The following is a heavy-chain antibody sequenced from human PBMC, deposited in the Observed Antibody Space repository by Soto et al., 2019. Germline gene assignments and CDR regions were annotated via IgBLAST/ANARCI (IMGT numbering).Heavy chain of an antibody. D-gene: IGHD2-15*01. J-gene: IGHJ5*02. CDR1: GGAFRGYY. V-gene: IGHV4-34*01. CDR3: ARERGRYCSGESCYPVGP. Sequence: QVQLQQGGAGLLKPSETLSLTCAVYGGAFRGYYWSWIRQPPGKGLEWLGEINDSGSTNYNPSLKSRVTISLDTSKKEISLRLSSVTAADTAVYYCARERGRYCSGESCYPVGPWGQGALVTVSS. CDR2: INDSGST.